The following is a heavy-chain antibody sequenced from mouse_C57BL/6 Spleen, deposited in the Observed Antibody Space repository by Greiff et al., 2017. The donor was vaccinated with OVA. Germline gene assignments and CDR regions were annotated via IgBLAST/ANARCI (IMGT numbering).Heavy chain of an antibody. V-gene: IGHV1-64*01. D-gene: IGHD3-2*02. Sequence: VQLQQPGAELVKPGASVKLSCKASGYTFTSYWMHWVKQRPGQGLEWIGMIHPNSGSTNYNEKFKSKATLTVDKSSSTAYMQLSSLTSEDSAVYYCARESSGYSMDYWGQGTSVTVSS. J-gene: IGHJ4*01. CDR1: GYTFTSYW. CDR3: ARESSGYSMDY. CDR2: IHPNSGST.